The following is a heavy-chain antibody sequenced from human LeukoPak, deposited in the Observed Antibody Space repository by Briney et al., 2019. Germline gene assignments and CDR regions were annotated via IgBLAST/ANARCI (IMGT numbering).Heavy chain of an antibody. CDR2: ISGRGRGGST. V-gene: IGHV3-23*01. Sequence: PGGSLRLSCAASGFTFSSFALSWVRQAPGKGLEWVSAISGRGRGGSTYYADSVKGRFTISRDNSKNTLYLQMNSLRAEDTAVYYCAELGITMIGGVWGKGTTVTTSS. D-gene: IGHD3-10*02. CDR1: GFTFSSFA. J-gene: IGHJ6*04. CDR3: AELGITMIGGV.